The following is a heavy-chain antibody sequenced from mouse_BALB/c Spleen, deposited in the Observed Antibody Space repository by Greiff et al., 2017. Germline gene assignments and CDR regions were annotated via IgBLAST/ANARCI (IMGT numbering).Heavy chain of an antibody. CDR2: INSNGGST. D-gene: IGHD1-1*01. V-gene: IGHV5-6-3*01. Sequence: EVQVVESGGGLVQPGGSLKLSCAASGFTFSSYGMSWVRQTPDKRLELVATINSNGGSTYYPDSVKGRFTISRDNAKNTLYLQMSSLKSEDTAMYYCARGDDYGSQVFAYWGQGTLVTVSA. CDR1: GFTFSSYG. CDR3: ARGDDYGSQVFAY. J-gene: IGHJ3*01.